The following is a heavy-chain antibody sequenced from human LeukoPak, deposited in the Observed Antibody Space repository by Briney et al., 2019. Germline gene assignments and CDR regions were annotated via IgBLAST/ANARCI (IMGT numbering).Heavy chain of an antibody. CDR2: IIPIFGTA. V-gene: IGHV1-69*13. CDR3: AGDGNSSGWYSRYYYYGMDV. CDR1: GGTFSSYA. J-gene: IGHJ6*02. D-gene: IGHD6-19*01. Sequence: SVKVSCTASGGTFSSYAISWVRQAPGQGLEWMGGIIPIFGTADYAQKFQGRVTITADESTSTAYMELSSLRSEDTAVYYCAGDGNSSGWYSRYYYYGMDVWGQGTTVTVSS.